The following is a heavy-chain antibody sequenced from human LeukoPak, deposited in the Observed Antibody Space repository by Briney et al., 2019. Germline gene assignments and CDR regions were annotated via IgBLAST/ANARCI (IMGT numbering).Heavy chain of an antibody. V-gene: IGHV3-21*01. J-gene: IGHJ4*02. Sequence: PGGSLRLSCAASGFTFSSYSMNWVRQAPGKGLEWVSSISGSSSYIYYADSVKGRFTISRDNAKNSLYLQMNSLRAEDTAVYYCARVDELEVGSGWPIDYWGQGTLVTVSS. CDR3: ARVDELEVGSGWPIDY. CDR1: GFTFSSYS. CDR2: ISGSSSYI. D-gene: IGHD6-19*01.